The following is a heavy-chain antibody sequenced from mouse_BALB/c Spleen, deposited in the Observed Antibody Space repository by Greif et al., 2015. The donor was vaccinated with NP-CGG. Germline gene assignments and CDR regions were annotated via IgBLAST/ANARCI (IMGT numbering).Heavy chain of an antibody. Sequence: VPLQQSGPELVKPGASVKISCKASGYTFTDYNMHWVKQSHGKGLEWIGYIYPYNGGTGYNQKFKSKATLTVDNSSSTAYKELRSLTTEDSAVYYCARSREYNGRSSMDDRGQGTSGTVSS. CDR3: ARSREYNGRSSMDD. V-gene: IGHV1S29*02. J-gene: IGHJ4*01. CDR2: IYPYNGGT. CDR1: GYTFTDYN. D-gene: IGHD1-1*01.